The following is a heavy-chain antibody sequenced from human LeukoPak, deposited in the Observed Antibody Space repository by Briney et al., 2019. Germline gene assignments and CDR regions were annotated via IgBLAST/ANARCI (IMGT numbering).Heavy chain of an antibody. CDR1: GYSISSGYY. J-gene: IGHJ5*02. CDR2: IYHSGST. Sequence: SETLSLTCAVSGYSISSGYYWGWIRQPPGKGLEWIGSIYHSGSTYYNPSLKSRVTISVDTSKNQFSLKLSSVTAADTAEYYCARDGDYYGSGSYSLFQNWFDPWGRGTLVTVSS. CDR3: ARDGDYYGSGSYSLFQNWFDP. D-gene: IGHD3-10*01. V-gene: IGHV4-38-2*02.